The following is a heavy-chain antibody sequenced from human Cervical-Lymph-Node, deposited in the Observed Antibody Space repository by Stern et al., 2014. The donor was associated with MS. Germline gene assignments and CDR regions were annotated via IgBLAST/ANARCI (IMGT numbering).Heavy chain of an antibody. J-gene: IGHJ5*02. V-gene: IGHV4-30-4*01. CDR1: GGSISSGVYY. CDR2: IYYSVIT. D-gene: IGHD2-2*01. Sequence: VQLVESGPGLVKPSQTLSLTCTVSGGSISSGVYYWSWIRQHPGKGLEWIGDIYYSVITYYNRSLKSRVTISVDTSKNQFSLKLSSVTAADTAVYYCASANCSSTSCPNWFDPWGQGTLVTVSS. CDR3: ASANCSSTSCPNWFDP.